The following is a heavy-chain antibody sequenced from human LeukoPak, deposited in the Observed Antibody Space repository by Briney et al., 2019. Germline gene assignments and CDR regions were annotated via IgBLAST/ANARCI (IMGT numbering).Heavy chain of an antibody. CDR1: GYTFTSYY. CDR3: ARDSAGLREPEYDSSGYPYLSYYYYYGMDV. J-gene: IGHJ6*02. D-gene: IGHD3-22*01. CDR2: INPSGGST. Sequence: GASVKLSFKASGYTFTSYYMHWVRQAPGQGLEWMGIINPSGGSTSYAQKFQGRGTMTRDTSTSTVYMELSSLRSEDTAVYYCARDSAGLREPEYDSSGYPYLSYYYYYGMDVWGQGTTVTVSS. V-gene: IGHV1-46*01.